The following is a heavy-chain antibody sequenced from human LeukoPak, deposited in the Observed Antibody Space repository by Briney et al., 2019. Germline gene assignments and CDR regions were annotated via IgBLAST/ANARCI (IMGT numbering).Heavy chain of an antibody. CDR2: INPNSGGT. Sequence: ASVKVSCKASGYTFTGYYIQWVRQAPGQGLEWMGWINPNSGGTNYAQKFQGRVTMTRDTSISTAYMELSRLRSDDTAVYYCARGARGRMGATGYWGQGTLVTVSS. D-gene: IGHD1-26*01. CDR3: ARGARGRMGATGY. CDR1: GYTFTGYY. V-gene: IGHV1-2*02. J-gene: IGHJ4*02.